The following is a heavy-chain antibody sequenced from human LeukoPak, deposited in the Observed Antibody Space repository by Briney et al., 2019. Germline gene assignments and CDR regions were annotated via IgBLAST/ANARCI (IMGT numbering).Heavy chain of an antibody. CDR1: GYSFTSYW. CDR3: ARPEGLNIAAPSY. V-gene: IGHV5-51*01. D-gene: IGHD6-13*01. CDR2: IYPGDSDT. J-gene: IGHJ4*02. Sequence: GESLKISCKGSGYSFTSYWIGWVRQLPGKGLEWMGIIYPGDSDTRYSPSFQGQVTISADKSISTAFLQWSSLKASDTAMYYCARPEGLNIAAPSYWGQGTLVTVSS.